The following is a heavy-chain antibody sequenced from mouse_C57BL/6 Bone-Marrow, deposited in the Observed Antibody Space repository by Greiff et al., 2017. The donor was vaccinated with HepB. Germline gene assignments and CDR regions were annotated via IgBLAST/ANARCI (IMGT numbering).Heavy chain of an antibody. V-gene: IGHV1-64*01. CDR2: IHPNSGST. CDR1: GYTFTSYW. CDR3: ARGGAGAWFAY. D-gene: IGHD3-3*01. J-gene: IGHJ3*01. Sequence: QVHVKQPGAELVKPGASVKLSCKASGYTFTSYWMHWVKQRPGQGLEWIGMIHPNSGSTNYNEKFKSKATLTVDKSSSTAYMQLSSLTSEDSAVYYCARGGAGAWFAYWGQGTLVTVSA.